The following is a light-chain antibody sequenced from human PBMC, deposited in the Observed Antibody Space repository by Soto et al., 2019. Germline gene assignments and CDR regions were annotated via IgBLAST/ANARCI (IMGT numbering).Light chain of an antibody. V-gene: IGKV1-39*01. CDR3: QQSYSIPVG. Sequence: DIQMTQSPSSLSASVGDSVTITCRASQSISSYLNWYQRKPGKAPKLLIYAASTLQTGVPSRFSGSGSGTDFTLTISSLQPVDFATYYCQQSYSIPVGFGQGTKVEIK. J-gene: IGKJ1*01. CDR2: AAS. CDR1: QSISSY.